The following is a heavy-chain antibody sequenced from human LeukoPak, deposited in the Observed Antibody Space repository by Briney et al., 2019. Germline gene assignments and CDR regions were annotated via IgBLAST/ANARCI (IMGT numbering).Heavy chain of an antibody. Sequence: PSETLSLTCAVYGGSFSDYYWSWIRQPPGKGLEWIWEISHSGSTNYSPSLKSRVTISSDTSKSQFSLKLNSVTAADTAVFYCARGARGSWGYYGMDVWGQGTTVTVSS. CDR2: ISHSGST. J-gene: IGHJ6*02. CDR1: GGSFSDYY. V-gene: IGHV4-34*01. CDR3: ARGARGSWGYYGMDV. D-gene: IGHD2-15*01.